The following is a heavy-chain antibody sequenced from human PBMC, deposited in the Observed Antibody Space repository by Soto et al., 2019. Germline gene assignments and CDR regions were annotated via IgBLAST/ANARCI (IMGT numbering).Heavy chain of an antibody. J-gene: IGHJ3*01. Sequence: PGGSLRLSCAASGFTFSSYGMHWVRQAPGKGLEWVAVIWYDGSNKYYADSVKGRFTISRDNSKNTLYLQMNSLRAEDTAVYYCAGFQTTILPSAPPWGQGTMVTVSS. V-gene: IGHV3-33*01. CDR1: GFTFSSYG. CDR3: AGFQTTILPSAPP. CDR2: IWYDGSNK. D-gene: IGHD3-9*01.